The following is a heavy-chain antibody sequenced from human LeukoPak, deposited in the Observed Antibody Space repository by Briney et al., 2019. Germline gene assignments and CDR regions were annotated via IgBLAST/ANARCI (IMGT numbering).Heavy chain of an antibody. CDR1: GFTFSSYW. CDR3: ARAPTKPAFDY. J-gene: IGHJ4*02. V-gene: IGHV3-21*01. CDR2: ISSSSSYI. Sequence: GGSLRLSCAASGFTFSSYWMSWVRQAPGKGLEWVSSISSSSSYIYYADSVKGRFTISRDNAKNSLYLQMNSLRAEDTAVYYCARAPTKPAFDYWGQGTLVTVSS.